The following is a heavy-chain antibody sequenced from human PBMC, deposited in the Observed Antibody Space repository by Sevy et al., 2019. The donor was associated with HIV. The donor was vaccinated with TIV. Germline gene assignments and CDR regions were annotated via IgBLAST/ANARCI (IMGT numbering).Heavy chain of an antibody. CDR2: ISGGGGTS. CDR3: TKKGRGGGWFILSAFDV. J-gene: IGHJ3*01. Sequence: GGSLRLSCAASGFNFSDYAMSWVRQAPGGGLEWVSVISGGGGTSYNADSVQGRFTISRDNSKSTLYLQMKNLRAEDTAIYYSTKKGRGGGWFILSAFDVWGQGTTVTVSS. D-gene: IGHD6-19*01. V-gene: IGHV3-23*01. CDR1: GFNFSDYA.